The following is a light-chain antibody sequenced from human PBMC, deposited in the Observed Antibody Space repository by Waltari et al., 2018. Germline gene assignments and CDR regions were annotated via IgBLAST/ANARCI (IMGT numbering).Light chain of an antibody. Sequence: AGLTQPPSVSKALRQTATLTCTGNSNNVGNQGAAWLQQHQGHPPKLLSYRNNNRPSGVSERFSASRSGNTASLTITGLQPEDEADYYCSAWDSNLSAWVFGGGTKLSVL. J-gene: IGLJ3*02. CDR3: SAWDSNLSAWV. CDR2: RNN. V-gene: IGLV10-54*04. CDR1: SNNVGNQG.